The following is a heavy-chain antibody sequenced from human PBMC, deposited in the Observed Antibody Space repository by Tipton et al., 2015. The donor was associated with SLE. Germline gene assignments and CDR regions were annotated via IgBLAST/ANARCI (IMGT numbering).Heavy chain of an antibody. V-gene: IGHV3-23*03. CDR3: ATVGYGSSSGWYFDL. Sequence: SLRLSCAASGFTFSSYAMSWVRQAPGKGLEWVSVIYSGGSSTYYADSVKGRFTTSRDNSKNTLYLQMNSLRAEDTAVYYCATVGYGSSSGWYFDLWGRGTLVTVSS. CDR2: IYSGGSST. J-gene: IGHJ2*01. CDR1: GFTFSSYA. D-gene: IGHD6-6*01.